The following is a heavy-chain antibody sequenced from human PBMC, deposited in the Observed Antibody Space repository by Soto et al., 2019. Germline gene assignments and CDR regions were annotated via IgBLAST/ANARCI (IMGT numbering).Heavy chain of an antibody. CDR2: IKQDGTEK. D-gene: IGHD3-22*01. J-gene: IGHJ3*02. CDR1: GFMFDNYW. Sequence: EVQLVQSGGGFVQPGGSLRLSCAASGFMFDNYWMSWVRQAPGKGLEWVANIKQDGTEKFYVDSVKGRFTISRDNAKNSLYLQMNSLRAEDTAVYYCARDDFYDSSVNDAFDIWGQGTMVTVSS. V-gene: IGHV3-7*05. CDR3: ARDDFYDSSVNDAFDI.